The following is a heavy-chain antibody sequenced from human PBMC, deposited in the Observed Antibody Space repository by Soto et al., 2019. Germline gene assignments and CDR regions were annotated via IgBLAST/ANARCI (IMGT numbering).Heavy chain of an antibody. CDR2: ISGSGGST. Sequence: VQLLESGGGLVQPGGSLRLSCAASGFTFSSYAMSWVRQAPGKGLEWVSAISGSGGSTYYADSVKGRFTISRDNSKNTLYLQMNSLRAEDTAVYYCAKDRSSGVAAAGTPNWYFDLWGRGTLVTVSS. CDR3: AKDRSSGVAAAGTPNWYFDL. V-gene: IGHV3-23*01. D-gene: IGHD6-13*01. CDR1: GFTFSSYA. J-gene: IGHJ2*01.